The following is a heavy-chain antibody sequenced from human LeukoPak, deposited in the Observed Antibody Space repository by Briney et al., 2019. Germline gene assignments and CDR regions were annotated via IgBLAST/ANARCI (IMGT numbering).Heavy chain of an antibody. D-gene: IGHD6-19*01. CDR2: IKQDGREK. J-gene: IGHJ4*02. CDR1: GLTFSDSW. V-gene: IGHV3-7*03. Sequence: GGSLRLSCVASGLTFSDSWMNWVRQAPGEGLEWVANIKQDGREKNYMDSVKGRITISRDNAKNSVYLQMNSVRAQNTPVYYCASGSGWITEYWGKGTLVTVSS. CDR3: ASGSGWITEY.